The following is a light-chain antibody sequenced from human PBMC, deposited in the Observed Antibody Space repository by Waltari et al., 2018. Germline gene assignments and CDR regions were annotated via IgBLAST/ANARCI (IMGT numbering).Light chain of an antibody. CDR3: QKYERLPAT. Sequence: ELVLTQSPVTLSLSLGDRATLSCRASQSIGRSVVWYQQRPGQAPRLLIYDISRRATGIPDRFSGSGYGTDFSLTISRLEPEDFAVYYCQKYERLPATFGQGTTVEIK. J-gene: IGKJ1*01. CDR1: QSIGRS. CDR2: DIS. V-gene: IGKV3-20*01.